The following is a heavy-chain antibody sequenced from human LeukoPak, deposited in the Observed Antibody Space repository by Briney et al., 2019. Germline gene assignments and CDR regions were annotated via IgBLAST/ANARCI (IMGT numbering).Heavy chain of an antibody. V-gene: IGHV3-23*01. CDR3: AKDTVIGYSYGRIDY. D-gene: IGHD5-18*01. Sequence: RGSLRLSCAASGFTFSSYVMNWVRQAPGKGLEWVSGISGSGGSTYYEDSVKGRFTISRDNSKNTLYLQMNSLRAEDTAVYYCAKDTVIGYSYGRIDYWGQGTLVTVSS. CDR1: GFTFSSYV. J-gene: IGHJ4*02. CDR2: ISGSGGST.